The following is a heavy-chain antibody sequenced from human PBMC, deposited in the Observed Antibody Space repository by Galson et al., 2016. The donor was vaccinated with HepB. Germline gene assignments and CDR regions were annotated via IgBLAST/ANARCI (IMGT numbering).Heavy chain of an antibody. CDR2: IYSGGET. D-gene: IGHD4-17*01. CDR1: GFSFSSYA. V-gene: IGHV3-53*01. Sequence: SLRLSCAASGFSFSSYAMSWVRQAPGKGLEWVSLIYSGGETLYADSVKGRFTISRDHSKNTLYLQMNSLRVEDTAVYYCARDGNADSPWGQGTLVTVSS. J-gene: IGHJ5*02. CDR3: ARDGNADSP.